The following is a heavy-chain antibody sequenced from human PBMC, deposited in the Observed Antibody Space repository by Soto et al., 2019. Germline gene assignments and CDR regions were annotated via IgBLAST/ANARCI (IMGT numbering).Heavy chain of an antibody. J-gene: IGHJ4*02. CDR2: IYYSGSA. V-gene: IGHV4-59*08. CDR1: GGSISSYY. CDR3: ARRYGSCFDY. D-gene: IGHD5-18*01. Sequence: PSETLSLTCTVSGGSISSYYWSWIRQPPGKGLEWSGYIYYSGSANYNPSLKSRGTISVDASKNQVSLKLSAVTAGDTGVYYCARRYGSCFDYWRQGTLVTVSS.